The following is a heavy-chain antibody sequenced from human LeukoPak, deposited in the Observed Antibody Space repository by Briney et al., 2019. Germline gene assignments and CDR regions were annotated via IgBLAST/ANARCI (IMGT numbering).Heavy chain of an antibody. CDR2: INPNSGGT. V-gene: IGHV1-2*02. D-gene: IGHD2-15*01. J-gene: IGHJ6*03. Sequence: ASVKVSCKASGYTFTGYYMHWVRQAPGQGLEWMGWINPNSGGTNYAQKFQGRVTMTRDRSISTAYMELSRLRSDDTAVYYCARAPSGWVYYYMDVWGKGTTVTVSS. CDR1: GYTFTGYY. CDR3: ARAPSGWVYYYMDV.